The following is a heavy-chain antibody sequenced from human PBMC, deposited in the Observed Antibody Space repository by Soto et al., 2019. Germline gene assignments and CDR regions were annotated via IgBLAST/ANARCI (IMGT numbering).Heavy chain of an antibody. Sequence: ASVKVSCKASGYTFTSYVISWVRQAPGQGLECMGWISAYNGNTNYAQKLQGRVTMTTDTSTSTAYMELRSLRSDDTAVYYCALELVVEMATSYYYYGMDVWGQWTTVTVSS. CDR2: ISAYNGNT. V-gene: IGHV1-18*01. J-gene: IGHJ6*02. CDR1: GYTFTSYV. D-gene: IGHD2-2*01. CDR3: ALELVVEMATSYYYYGMDV.